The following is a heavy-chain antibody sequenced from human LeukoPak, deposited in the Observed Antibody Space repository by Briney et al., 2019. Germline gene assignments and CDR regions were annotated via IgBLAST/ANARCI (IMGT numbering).Heavy chain of an antibody. CDR2: ISGSGGST. Sequence: GGSLRLSCAASGFTVSSNYMSWVRQAPGKGLEWVSAISGSGGSTYYADSVKGRFTISRDNSKNTLYLQMNSLRAEDTAVYYCAHLKGLLWFGEVDYFDYWGQGTLVTVSS. J-gene: IGHJ4*02. V-gene: IGHV3-23*01. CDR3: AHLKGLLWFGEVDYFDY. D-gene: IGHD3-10*01. CDR1: GFTVSSNY.